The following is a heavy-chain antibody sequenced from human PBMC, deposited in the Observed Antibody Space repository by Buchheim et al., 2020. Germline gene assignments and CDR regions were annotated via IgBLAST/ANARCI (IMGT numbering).Heavy chain of an antibody. CDR1: GGSISSGGYH. CDR2: MSYSGST. Sequence: QVQLRESGPGLVKPSQTLSLTCTVSGGSISSGGYHWSWIRQHPGKGLEWIGYMSYSGSTYYNPSLKSRLTISVDTSKNQFSLKLTSVTAADTPVYYCARGGRNNWFDPWGQGTL. V-gene: IGHV4-31*03. CDR3: ARGGRNNWFDP. J-gene: IGHJ5*02.